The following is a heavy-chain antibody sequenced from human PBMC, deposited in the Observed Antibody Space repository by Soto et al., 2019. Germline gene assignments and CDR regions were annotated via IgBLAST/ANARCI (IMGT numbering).Heavy chain of an antibody. D-gene: IGHD5-18*01. V-gene: IGHV1-46*01. CDR3: ARGDTVSTYYYGMDV. CDR2: TNPSGDST. Sequence: ASVKVSCKASGYTFTNYYIHWVRQAPGQGLEWMGRTNPSGDSTSYAQKFQGRVTMTRDTSTSTVYMDLSSLRSEDTALYYCARGDTVSTYYYGMDVWGQGTTVTVSS. J-gene: IGHJ6*02. CDR1: GYTFTNYY.